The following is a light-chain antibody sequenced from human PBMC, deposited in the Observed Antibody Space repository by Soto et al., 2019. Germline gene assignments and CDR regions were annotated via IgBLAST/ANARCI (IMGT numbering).Light chain of an antibody. Sequence: QSALTQPASVSGSPGQSITISCTGTSSDVGGYNYVSWFQQHPGKAPKLIIYDVSDRPSGVSSRFSGSKSGNTASLTISGLQAEDEAEYFCSSYTSSSTPYVFGTGTKVTVL. J-gene: IGLJ1*01. CDR1: SSDVGGYNY. CDR3: SSYTSSSTPYV. V-gene: IGLV2-14*01. CDR2: DVS.